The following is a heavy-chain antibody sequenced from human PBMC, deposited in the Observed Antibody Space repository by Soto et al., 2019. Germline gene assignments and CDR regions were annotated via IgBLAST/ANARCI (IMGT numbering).Heavy chain of an antibody. CDR3: ARGSNQDY. CDR2: INNDGSEK. CDR1: GFTFSPYW. D-gene: IGHD2-8*01. Sequence: EVQLVESGGDLVQPGGSLRLSSVASGFTFSPYWMSWVRQAPGRGLQWVATINNDGSEKYYADSVKGRFTISRDNARDSLYLQLTSLRAEDTAIYYCARGSNQDYWGQGTLVAVSS. V-gene: IGHV3-7*03. J-gene: IGHJ4*02.